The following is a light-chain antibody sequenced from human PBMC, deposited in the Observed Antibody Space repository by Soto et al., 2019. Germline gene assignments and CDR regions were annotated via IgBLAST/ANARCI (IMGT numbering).Light chain of an antibody. CDR2: GDT. CDR1: SSNLGAGYE. CDR3: QSYDSSLSGFYV. J-gene: IGLJ1*01. V-gene: IGLV1-40*01. Sequence: QPVLTQPPSVSGAPGQTVTISCTGSSSNLGAGYEVHWYQQLPGTAPKVLIYGDTNRPSGVPDRFSASKSGPSASLAITGLQAEDEADYYCQSYDSSLSGFYVFGTGTKLTVL.